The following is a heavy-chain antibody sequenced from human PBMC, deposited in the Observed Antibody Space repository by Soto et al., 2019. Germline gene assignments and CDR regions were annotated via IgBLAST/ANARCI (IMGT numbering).Heavy chain of an antibody. V-gene: IGHV3-30*18. CDR3: AKDGNVYSSGWYAPSLDY. CDR2: ISDDGSNT. CDR1: GFSFSSYG. J-gene: IGHJ4*02. D-gene: IGHD6-19*01. Sequence: QVQLVESGGGVVQPGRSLRLSCAASGFSFSSYGMHWVRQAPGKGLEWVAVISDDGSNTYYADSVKGRFTISRDNSKNTLYLQMNSLRAEDTAVYYCAKDGNVYSSGWYAPSLDYWGQGTLVTVSS.